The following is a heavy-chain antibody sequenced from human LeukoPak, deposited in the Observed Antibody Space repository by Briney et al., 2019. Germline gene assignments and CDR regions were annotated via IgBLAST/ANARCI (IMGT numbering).Heavy chain of an antibody. V-gene: IGHV1-69*13. D-gene: IGHD3-10*01. CDR3: ARESELLWFGESYYYYGMDV. Sequence: ASVKVSCKASGGTFSSYAISWVRQAPGQGLEWMGGIIPIFGTANYAQKFQGRVTITADESTSTAYMELSSLRSEDTAVYYCARESELLWFGESYYYYGMDVWGQGTTVTVSS. CDR2: IIPIFGTA. CDR1: GGTFSSYA. J-gene: IGHJ6*02.